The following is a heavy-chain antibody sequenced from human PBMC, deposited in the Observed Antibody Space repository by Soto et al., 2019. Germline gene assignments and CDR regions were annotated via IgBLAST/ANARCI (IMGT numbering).Heavy chain of an antibody. CDR3: ARIPYWSGGSCYSGWYFDL. CDR1: GFTVSSNH. D-gene: IGHD2-15*01. CDR2: IYSGGNT. J-gene: IGHJ2*01. V-gene: IGHV3-53*01. Sequence: EVQLVESGGGLIQPGGSLRLSCAASGFTVSSNHMSWVRQAPGKGLEWVSVIYSGGNTYYADSVKGRFTISRDNSKNTVFVQMNSLRAEDTAGYYCARIPYWSGGSCYSGWYFDLWGRGILVTVSS.